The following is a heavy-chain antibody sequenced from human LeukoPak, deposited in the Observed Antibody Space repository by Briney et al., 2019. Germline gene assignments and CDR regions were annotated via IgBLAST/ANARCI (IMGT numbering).Heavy chain of an antibody. J-gene: IGHJ5*02. Sequence: ASVKVSCKASGYTFTGYYMHWVRQAPGQGLEWMGWINPNSGGTNYAQKFQGRVTMTRDTSTSTAYMELSSLRSEDTAVYYCARSMVRGVISWFDPWGQGTLVTVSS. CDR2: INPNSGGT. D-gene: IGHD3-10*01. V-gene: IGHV1-2*02. CDR3: ARSMVRGVISWFDP. CDR1: GYTFTGYY.